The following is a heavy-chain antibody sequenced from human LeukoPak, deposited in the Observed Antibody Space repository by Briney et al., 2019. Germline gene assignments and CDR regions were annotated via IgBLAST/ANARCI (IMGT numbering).Heavy chain of an antibody. CDR2: ISAYNGNT. CDR3: ARDRAEYSSSSRGYFDY. V-gene: IGHV1-18*01. D-gene: IGHD6-6*01. CDR1: GYTFTSYG. J-gene: IGHJ4*02. Sequence: ASVKVSCKASGYTFTSYGISWVRQAPGQGLEWMGWISAYNGNTNYAQKLQGGVTMTTDTSTSTAYMELKSLRSDDTAVYYCARDRAEYSSSSRGYFDYWGQGTLVTVSS.